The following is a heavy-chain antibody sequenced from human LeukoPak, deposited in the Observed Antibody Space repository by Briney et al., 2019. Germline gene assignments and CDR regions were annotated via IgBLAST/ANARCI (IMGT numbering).Heavy chain of an antibody. CDR2: ISYDGSNK. V-gene: IGHV3-30*18. CDR3: AQGFDWFFDY. CDR1: GFTFSSYG. D-gene: IGHD3-9*01. J-gene: IGHJ4*02. Sequence: GRSLRLSCAASGFTFSSYGMHWVRQAPGKGLEWVAVISYDGSNKYYADSVKGRFTISRDNSKNTLYLQMNSLRAEDTAVYYCAQGFDWFFDYWGQGTLVTVSS.